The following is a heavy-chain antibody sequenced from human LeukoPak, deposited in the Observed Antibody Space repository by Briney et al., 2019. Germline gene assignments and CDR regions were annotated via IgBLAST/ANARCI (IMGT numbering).Heavy chain of an antibody. CDR2: IYYSGST. J-gene: IGHJ4*02. CDR3: ARHRRRSFLHYFDY. D-gene: IGHD2/OR15-2a*01. CDR1: GGSISSYY. Sequence: SETLSLTCTVSGGSISSYYCSWIRQPPGKGLEWIGYIYYSGSTNYNPSLKSRVTISVDTSKNQFSLKLSSVTAADTAVYYCARHRRRSFLHYFDYWGQGTLVTVSS. V-gene: IGHV4-59*08.